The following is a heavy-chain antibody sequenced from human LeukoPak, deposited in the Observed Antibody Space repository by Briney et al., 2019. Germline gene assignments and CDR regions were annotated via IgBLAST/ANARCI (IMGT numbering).Heavy chain of an antibody. J-gene: IGHJ4*02. CDR2: TSSSDAGT. CDR3: AKDHGRDYYGSGRYDY. D-gene: IGHD3-10*01. Sequence: TGGSLRLSCAASGFTLSTYAMSWVRQTPGKGLEWVAATSSSDAGTYHANSVRGRFTVSRDNSKNTLYLQMNSLRAEDTAVYYCAKDHGRDYYGSGRYDYWGQGTLVTVSS. CDR1: GFTLSTYA. V-gene: IGHV3-23*01.